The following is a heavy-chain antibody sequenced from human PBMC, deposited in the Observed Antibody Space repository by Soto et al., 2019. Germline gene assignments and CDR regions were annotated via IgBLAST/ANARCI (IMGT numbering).Heavy chain of an antibody. CDR3: ALKGXCGGDCYGPDYYYGMDV. D-gene: IGHD2-21*02. J-gene: IGHJ6*02. CDR1: GGTFSSYA. Sequence: SVKVSCKASGGTFSSYAISWVRQAPGQGLEWTGGIIPIFGTANYAQKFQGRVTITADKSTSTAYMELSSLRSEDTAVYYCALKGXCGGDCYGPDYYYGMDVWGQGTTVTVSS. V-gene: IGHV1-69*06. CDR2: IIPIFGTA.